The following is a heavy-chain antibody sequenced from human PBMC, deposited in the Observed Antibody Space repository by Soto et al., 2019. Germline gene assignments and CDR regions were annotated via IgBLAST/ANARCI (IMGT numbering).Heavy chain of an antibody. J-gene: IGHJ6*02. D-gene: IGHD1-1*01. V-gene: IGHV1-18*04. CDR3: AWNVTRIDDSYYGMDV. CDR2: ISGYNDNT. Sequence: QVQLVQSGAEVKKPGASVKVSCKASGYTFTSYGINWVRQAPGQGLEWMGWISGYNDNTNYARRLQGRVSMTTDTATSTAYMELRSLRSDDTAVYYCAWNVTRIDDSYYGMDVWGQGTTVTVSS. CDR1: GYTFTSYG.